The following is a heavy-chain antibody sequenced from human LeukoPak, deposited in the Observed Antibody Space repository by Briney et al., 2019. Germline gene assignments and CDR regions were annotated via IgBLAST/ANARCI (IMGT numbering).Heavy chain of an antibody. CDR1: GYTFTSYD. CDR3: ARRMIGYCSSTSCYVSEPYYYYMDV. V-gene: IGHV1-8*02. J-gene: IGHJ6*03. D-gene: IGHD2-2*01. CDR2: MNPNSGNT. Sequence: ASVKVSCKASGYTFTSYDINWVRQATGQGLEWMGWMNPNSGNTGYAQKFQGRVTMTRNTSISTAYMELSSLRSEDTAVYYCARRMIGYCSSTSCYVSEPYYYYMDVWGKGTTVTISS.